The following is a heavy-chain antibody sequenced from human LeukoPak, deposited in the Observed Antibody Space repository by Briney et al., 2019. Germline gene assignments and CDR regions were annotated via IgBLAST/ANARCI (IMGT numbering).Heavy chain of an antibody. CDR1: GFSFSSCA. J-gene: IGHJ4*02. CDR2: ISGGADST. V-gene: IGHV3-23*01. CDR3: VKARKYSGHDPVGDY. Sequence: GGSLRLSCAASGFSFSSCAMGWVRQAPGKGPDWVSSISGGADSTYYADSVKGRFTISRDNSKNTLYLQINSLRVEDTAIYYCVKARKYSGHDPVGDYWGQVALVTVSS. D-gene: IGHD5-12*01.